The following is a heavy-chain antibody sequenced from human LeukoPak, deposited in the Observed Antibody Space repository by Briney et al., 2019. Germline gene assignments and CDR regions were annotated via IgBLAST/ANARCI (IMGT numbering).Heavy chain of an antibody. CDR1: GFTVISYY. V-gene: IGHV3-66*01. CDR3: AKDTGKQ. CDR2: IYSGGST. D-gene: IGHD2-8*02. J-gene: IGHJ4*02. Sequence: GGSLRLSCAASGFTVISYYMTWVRQAPGKGLEWVSVIYSGGSTYYADSMKGRFAISRDSSKNTLFLQMNSLRAEDTAVYYCAKDTGKQWGQGTLVTVSS.